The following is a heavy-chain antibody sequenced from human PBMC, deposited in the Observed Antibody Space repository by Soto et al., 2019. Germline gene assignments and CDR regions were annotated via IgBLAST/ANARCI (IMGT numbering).Heavy chain of an antibody. CDR1: GFTFSSYA. J-gene: IGHJ6*02. Sequence: GGSLRLSCAASGFTFSSYAMHWVSQAPGKGLEWVAVISYDGSNKYYADSVKGRFTISRDNSKNTLYLQMNSLRAEDTAVYYCARGSGGPLDYYYYGMDVWGQGATVTSP. V-gene: IGHV3-30-3*01. CDR3: ARGSGGPLDYYYYGMDV. D-gene: IGHD3-10*01. CDR2: ISYDGSNK.